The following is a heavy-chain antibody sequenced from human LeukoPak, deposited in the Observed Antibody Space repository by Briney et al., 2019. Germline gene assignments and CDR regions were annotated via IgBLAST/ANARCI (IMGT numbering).Heavy chain of an antibody. D-gene: IGHD1-26*01. CDR3: ARCSSGSYRWGYYYMDV. CDR2: NIPIFGTA. Sequence: GSSVKVSCKASGGTFSSYAISWVRQAPGQGLEWMGGNIPIFGTANYAQKFQGRVTITTDESTSTAYMELSSLRSEDTAVYYCARCSSGSYRWGYYYMDVWGKGTTVTVSS. V-gene: IGHV1-69*05. J-gene: IGHJ6*03. CDR1: GGTFSSYA.